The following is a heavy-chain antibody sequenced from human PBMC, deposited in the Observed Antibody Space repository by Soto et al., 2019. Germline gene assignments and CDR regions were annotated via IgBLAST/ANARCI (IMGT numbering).Heavy chain of an antibody. J-gene: IGHJ4*02. CDR1: GFTVTSYW. CDR3: ARGNTGYGNFDY. D-gene: IGHD5-12*01. V-gene: IGHV3-74*01. CDR2: TSPAGSST. Sequence: DVQLVESGGGIVQPGGSLRLSCAASGFTVTSYWMHWVRQAPGKGLVWVSRTSPAGSSTYYADFVRGRFTISKDTAKNTLYLQINGLGAEDTAVYYCARGNTGYGNFDYWGQRTLVTVSS.